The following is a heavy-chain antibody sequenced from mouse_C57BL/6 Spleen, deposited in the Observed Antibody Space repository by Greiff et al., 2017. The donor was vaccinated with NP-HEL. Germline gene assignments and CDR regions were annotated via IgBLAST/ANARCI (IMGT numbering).Heavy chain of an antibody. CDR2: ISSGGDYI. CDR1: GFTFSSYA. D-gene: IGHD1-1*01. J-gene: IGHJ3*01. CDR3: TRDYYGSSSFAY. Sequence: EVKVEESGEGLVKPGGSLKLSCAASGFTFSSYAMSWVRQTPEKRLEWVAYISSGGDYIYYADTVKGRVTISRDNAWNTLYLQMSSLKSEDTAMYYCTRDYYGSSSFAYWGQGTLVIVSA. V-gene: IGHV5-9-1*02.